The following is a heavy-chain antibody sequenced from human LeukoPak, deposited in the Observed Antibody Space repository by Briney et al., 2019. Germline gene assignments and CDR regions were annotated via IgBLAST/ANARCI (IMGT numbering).Heavy chain of an antibody. D-gene: IGHD4-23*01. CDR3: ARRSVPTVVTAIDF. CDR2: IYPGDSDT. V-gene: IGHV5-51*01. Sequence: GESLKISCQGSGYSFTSYWIGWVRQMPGKGLEWMGIIYPGDSDTTYSPSFQGQVTISADRSINTAYLQWSTLKASDTAMYYCARRSVPTVVTAIDFWGQGTLVTVSS. J-gene: IGHJ4*02. CDR1: GYSFTSYW.